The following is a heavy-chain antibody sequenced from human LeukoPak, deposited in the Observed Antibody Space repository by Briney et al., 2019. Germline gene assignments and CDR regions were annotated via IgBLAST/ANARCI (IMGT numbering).Heavy chain of an antibody. D-gene: IGHD3-9*01. CDR1: GYTFTGYY. J-gene: IGHJ3*02. V-gene: IGHV1-2*02. CDR3: ARTVLRYFDWLRRLNDAFDI. CDR2: INPNSGGT. Sequence: ASVKVSCKASGYTFTGYYMHWVRQAPGQGLEWMGWINPNSGGTNYAQKFQGRVTMTRDTSISTAYMELSRLRSDDTAVYYCARTVLRYFDWLRRLNDAFDIWGQGTMVTVSS.